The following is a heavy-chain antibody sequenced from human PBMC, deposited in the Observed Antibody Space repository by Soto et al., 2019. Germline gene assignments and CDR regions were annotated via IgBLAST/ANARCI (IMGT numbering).Heavy chain of an antibody. Sequence: SETLSLTCTVSGASISSGGYYWSWIRQHPGKGLEWIGYVYYSGSTYYNPSLKSRVTISVDKSKNQFSLKLSSVTAADTAVYYCARGNYYDILTGYYISPPYFDYWGQGTLVTVS. CDR1: GASISSGGYY. CDR2: VYYSGST. D-gene: IGHD3-9*01. J-gene: IGHJ4*02. CDR3: ARGNYYDILTGYYISPPYFDY. V-gene: IGHV4-31*03.